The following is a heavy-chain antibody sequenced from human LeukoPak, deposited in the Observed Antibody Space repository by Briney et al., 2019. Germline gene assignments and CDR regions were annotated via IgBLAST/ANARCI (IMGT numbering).Heavy chain of an antibody. CDR3: ATVDGSGSYYGDAFDI. CDR2: FDPEDGET. V-gene: IGHV1-24*01. CDR1: GYSLTELS. J-gene: IGHJ3*02. Sequence: ASVKVSCKVSGYSLTELSMHWVRQAPGKGLEWMGGFDPEDGETIYAQKFQGRVTMTEDTSTDSVYMELSSLRSEDTAVYYCATVDGSGSYYGDAFDIWGQGTMITVSS. D-gene: IGHD1-26*01.